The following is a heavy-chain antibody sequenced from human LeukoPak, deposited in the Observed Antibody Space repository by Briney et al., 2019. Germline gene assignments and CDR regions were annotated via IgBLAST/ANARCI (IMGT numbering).Heavy chain of an antibody. CDR1: GFTFSSYA. CDR2: ISGGGGST. V-gene: IGHV3-23*01. D-gene: IGHD3-22*01. Sequence: GGSLRLSCAASGFTFSSYAMSWVRHAPGKGLEWVSAISGGGGSTYYADSVKGRFTISRDNSKNTLYLQMNSLRAEDTAVYYCAKERLWGIVVVLLDYWGQGTLVTVSS. CDR3: AKERLWGIVVVLLDY. J-gene: IGHJ4*02.